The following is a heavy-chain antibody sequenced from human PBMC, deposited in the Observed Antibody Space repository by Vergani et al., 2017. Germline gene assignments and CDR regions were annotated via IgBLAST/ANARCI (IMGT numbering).Heavy chain of an antibody. J-gene: IGHJ4*02. V-gene: IGHV1-46*03. Sequence: QVQVVQSGAAVKKSGASVKVSCKPSGYTFSNYYMHWVRQAPGQGLEWMGIINPSGGHTNYAQKFQGRVTMTRDTSPSTVYMELSSLRSEDTAIYYCARGNYVILTGYRYWGQGTLVTVSA. CDR2: INPSGGHT. CDR3: ARGNYVILTGYRY. D-gene: IGHD3-9*01. CDR1: GYTFSNYY.